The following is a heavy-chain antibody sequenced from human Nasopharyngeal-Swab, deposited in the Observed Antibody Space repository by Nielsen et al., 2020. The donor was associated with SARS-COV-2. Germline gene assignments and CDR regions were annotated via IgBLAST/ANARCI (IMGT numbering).Heavy chain of an antibody. V-gene: IGHV4-59*01. CDR2: IYYSGST. D-gene: IGHD5-18*01. CDR1: DGSISSYY. Sequence: ESLKISCTVSDGSISSYYWSWIRQPPGKGLEWVGYIYYSGSTNYNPSLKSRVTISVDTSKNQFSLKLSSVTAADTAVYYCARDQGYSYGYSLFLGYWGQGTLVTVSS. J-gene: IGHJ4*02. CDR3: ARDQGYSYGYSLFLGY.